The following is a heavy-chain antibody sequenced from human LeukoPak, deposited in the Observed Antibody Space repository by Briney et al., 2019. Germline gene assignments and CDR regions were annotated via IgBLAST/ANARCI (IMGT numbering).Heavy chain of an antibody. CDR2: ISSSSSYI. J-gene: IGHJ4*02. D-gene: IGHD6-13*01. CDR1: GASISNYY. CDR3: ARVGAAFDY. V-gene: IGHV3-21*01. Sequence: ETLSLTCTVSGASISNYYWSWIRQPPGKGLEWVSSISSSSSYIYYADSVKGRFTISRDNAKNSLYLQMNSLRAEDTAVYYCARVGAAFDYWGQGTLVTVSS.